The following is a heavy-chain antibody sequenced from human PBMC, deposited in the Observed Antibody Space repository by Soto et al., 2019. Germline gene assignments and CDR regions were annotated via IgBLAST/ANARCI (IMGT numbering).Heavy chain of an antibody. D-gene: IGHD3-16*01. J-gene: IGHJ3*02. CDR2: IYYSGST. CDR3: AAFYYDYIWGSNAFDI. Sequence: QVQLQESGPGLVKPSETLSLTCTVSGGSISSYYWSWIRQPPGKGLEWIGYIYYSGSTNYNPSLKSRVTISVDTSKNQFALKLSSVTPADTAVYYCAAFYYDYIWGSNAFDIWGQGTMATVSS. CDR1: GGSISSYY. V-gene: IGHV4-59*01.